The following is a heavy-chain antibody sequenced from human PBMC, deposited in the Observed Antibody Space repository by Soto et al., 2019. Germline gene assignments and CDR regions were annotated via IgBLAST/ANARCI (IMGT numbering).Heavy chain of an antibody. Sequence: SETLSLTCTVSGGSISSGGYYWSWIRQHPGKGLEWIGYIYYSGSTYYNPSLRSRVTISVDTSKNQFSLKLSSVTAADTAVYYCARDRFGGDYGVXYWGQGTLVTVSS. D-gene: IGHD4-17*01. V-gene: IGHV4-31*03. CDR2: IYYSGST. CDR1: GGSISSGGYY. J-gene: IGHJ4*02. CDR3: ARDRFGGDYGVXY.